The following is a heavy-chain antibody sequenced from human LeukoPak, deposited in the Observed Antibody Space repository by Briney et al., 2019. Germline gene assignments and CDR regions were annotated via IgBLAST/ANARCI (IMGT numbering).Heavy chain of an antibody. D-gene: IGHD2-2*01. V-gene: IGHV1-69*17. CDR3: ARDRWEVVPAARARAPQNWFDR. CDR2: IIPIFGIA. Sequence: SVKVSFTASGGTFSIYAISWVRQAPGQGLEWMGRIIPIFGIANYAQKFQGRVTITADKSTSTAYMELSSLRSEDTAVYYCARDRWEVVPAARARAPQNWFDRWGQGTLVTASS. CDR1: GGTFSIYA. J-gene: IGHJ5*02.